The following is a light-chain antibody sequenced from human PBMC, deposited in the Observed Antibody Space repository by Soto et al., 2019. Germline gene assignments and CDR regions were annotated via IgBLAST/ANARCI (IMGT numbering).Light chain of an antibody. CDR1: SSDVGSYNL. CDR3: CSYAASSTLV. Sequence: QSALTQAASVSGSPGQSITISCTGTSSDVGSYNLVSWYQQHPGKAPKLMIYEVSKRPSGVSNRFSGSKSGNTASLTISGLQAEDEADYYCCSYAASSTLVFGGGTQLTVL. CDR2: EVS. J-gene: IGLJ2*01. V-gene: IGLV2-23*02.